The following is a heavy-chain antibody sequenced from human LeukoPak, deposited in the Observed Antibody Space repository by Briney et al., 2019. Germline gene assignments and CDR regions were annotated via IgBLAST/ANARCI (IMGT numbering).Heavy chain of an antibody. CDR1: GFTFSSYA. V-gene: IGHV3-23*01. D-gene: IGHD3-10*01. CDR2: ISGSGGST. J-gene: IGHJ5*02. CDR3: AKDYSKTSYYGSGTYYRPNWFDP. Sequence: GGSLRLSYAASGFTFSSYAMSWVRQAPGKGLEWVSAISGSGGSTYYADSVKGRFTISRDNSKNTLYVQMNSLRAEDTAVYYCAKDYSKTSYYGSGTYYRPNWFDPWGQGTLVTVSS.